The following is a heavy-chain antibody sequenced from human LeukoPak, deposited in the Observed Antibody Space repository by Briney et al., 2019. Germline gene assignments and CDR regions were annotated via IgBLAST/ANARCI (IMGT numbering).Heavy chain of an antibody. CDR2: ISGSGGST. Sequence: GGSLRLSCAASGFTFSYYDMNWVRQAPGKGLEWVSAISGSGGSTYYADSVKGRFTISRDNSKNTLYLQMNSLRAEDTAVYYCAKEPTAIAARPYYFDYWGQGTLVTVSS. V-gene: IGHV3-23*01. J-gene: IGHJ4*02. CDR3: AKEPTAIAARPYYFDY. D-gene: IGHD6-6*01. CDR1: GFTFSYYD.